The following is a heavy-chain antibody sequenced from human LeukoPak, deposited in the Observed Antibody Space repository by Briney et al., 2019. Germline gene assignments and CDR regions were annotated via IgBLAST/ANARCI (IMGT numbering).Heavy chain of an antibody. CDR3: ARVGSGWTLDY. V-gene: IGHV4-39*07. D-gene: IGHD6-19*01. Sequence: PSETLSLTCTVSGGSISSSSYYWGWIRQPPGKGLEWIGSIYYSGSTNYNPSLKSRVTMSVDTSKNQFSLKLSSVTAADTAVYYCARVGSGWTLDYWGQGTLVTVSS. CDR1: GGSISSSSYY. CDR2: IYYSGST. J-gene: IGHJ4*02.